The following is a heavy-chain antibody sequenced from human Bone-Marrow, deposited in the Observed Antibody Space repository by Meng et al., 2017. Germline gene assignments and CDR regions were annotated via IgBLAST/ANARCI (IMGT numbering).Heavy chain of an antibody. V-gene: IGHV4-34*01. CDR1: GGSFSGYY. D-gene: IGHD5-24*01. J-gene: IGHJ4*02. CDR3: ARGRGDGYNYDY. CDR2: INHSGST. Sequence: QVQLQQWGAGLLKPSETLSLTCAVYGGSFSGYYWSWICQPPGKGLEWIGEINHSGSTNYNPSLKSRVTISVDTSKNQFSLKLSSVTAADTAVYYCARGRGDGYNYDYWGQGTLVTVSS.